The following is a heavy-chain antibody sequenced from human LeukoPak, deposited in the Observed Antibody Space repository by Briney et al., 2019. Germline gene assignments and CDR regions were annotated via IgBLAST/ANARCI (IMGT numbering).Heavy chain of an antibody. CDR1: GYTFTGYY. V-gene: IGHV1-2*02. D-gene: IGHD3-22*01. CDR2: INPNSGGT. CDR3: ATPDLGVGYYYDLVY. Sequence: GASVKVSCKASGYTFTGYYMHWVRQAPGQGLEWMGWINPNSGGTNYAQKFQGRVTMTRDTSISTAYMELSRLRSDDTAVYYCATPDLGVGYYYDLVYWGQGTLVTVSS. J-gene: IGHJ4*02.